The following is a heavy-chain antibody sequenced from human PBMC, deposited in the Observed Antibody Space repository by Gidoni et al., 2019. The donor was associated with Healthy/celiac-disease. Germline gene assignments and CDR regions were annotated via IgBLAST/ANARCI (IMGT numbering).Heavy chain of an antibody. Sequence: VQLVESGGGLVKPGGSLRLSCAASGFTFSSYSMNWVRQAPGKGLEWVSSISSSSSYIYYADSVKGRFTISRDNAKNSLYLQMNSLRAEDTAVYYCARDLRYYDSSEYYFDYWGQGTLVTVSS. CDR2: ISSSSSYI. CDR3: ARDLRYYDSSEYYFDY. J-gene: IGHJ4*02. V-gene: IGHV3-21*01. D-gene: IGHD3-22*01. CDR1: GFTFSSYS.